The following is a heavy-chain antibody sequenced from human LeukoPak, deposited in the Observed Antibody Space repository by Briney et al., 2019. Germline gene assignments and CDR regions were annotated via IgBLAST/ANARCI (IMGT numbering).Heavy chain of an antibody. D-gene: IGHD3-22*01. V-gene: IGHV4-61*10. J-gene: IGHJ4*02. CDR2: IYLSGSA. CDR1: DDSIYTSTYY. Sequence: SETLSLTCTVSDDSIYTSTYYWSWIRQPAGKGLEWIGRIYLSGSATYNPSLESRVTISIDASQNQFSLKLNSVTAADTAVYYCARRYYDTTGYYYFDYWGQGTLVTVSS. CDR3: ARRYYDTTGYYYFDY.